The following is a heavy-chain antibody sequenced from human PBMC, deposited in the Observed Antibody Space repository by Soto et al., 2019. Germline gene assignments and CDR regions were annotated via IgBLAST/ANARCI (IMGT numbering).Heavy chain of an antibody. CDR2: INHSGST. J-gene: IGHJ4*02. D-gene: IGHD3-10*01. V-gene: IGHV4-34*01. CDR1: GGSFSYYY. Sequence: SETLSLTCAIYGGSFSYYYWSWIRQSPGKGLEWIGEINHSGSTNYNPSLKSRVAISMDTSKNQFSLKLNSVTAADTAVFYCASRMGSGRYYFDYWGQGTLVTVS. CDR3: ASRMGSGRYYFDY.